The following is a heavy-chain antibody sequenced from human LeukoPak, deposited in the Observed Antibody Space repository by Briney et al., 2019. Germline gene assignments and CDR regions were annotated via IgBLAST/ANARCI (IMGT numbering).Heavy chain of an antibody. CDR1: GFTFSDYY. CDR2: ISSSGSTI. Sequence: GGSLRLSCAASGFTFSDYYMSWIRQAPGKGLEWVSYISSSGSTIYYADSVKGRFTISRDNAKNSLYLQMNNLRAEDTAVYYCASYSSANYFDYWGQGTLVTVSS. J-gene: IGHJ4*02. D-gene: IGHD6-19*01. CDR3: ASYSSANYFDY. V-gene: IGHV3-11*01.